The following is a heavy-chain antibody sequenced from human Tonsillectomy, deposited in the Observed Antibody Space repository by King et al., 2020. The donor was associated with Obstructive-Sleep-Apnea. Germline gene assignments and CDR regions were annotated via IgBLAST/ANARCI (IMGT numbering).Heavy chain of an antibody. CDR3: ARPGVGASSIIEY. D-gene: IGHD3-3*01. CDR1: GFTFSDSG. J-gene: IGHJ4*02. V-gene: IGHV3-30*02. Sequence: VQLVQSGGGVVQPGRSLRLSCAASGFTFSDSGMHWVRQTPGKGLEWGSFIRVDGSENYYADSVKGRFTISRDNSRTTLYLHMNSLRVEDTAVYYCARPGVGASSIIEYWGQGTLVTVSS. CDR2: IRVDGSEN.